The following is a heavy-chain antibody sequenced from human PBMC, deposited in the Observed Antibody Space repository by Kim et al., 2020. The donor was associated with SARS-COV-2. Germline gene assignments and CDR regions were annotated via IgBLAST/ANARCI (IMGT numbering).Heavy chain of an antibody. CDR1: GGTFSSYA. D-gene: IGHD3-22*01. Sequence: SVKVSCKASGGTFSSYAISWVRQAPGQGLEWMGGIIPIFGTANYAQKFQGRVTITADESTSTAYMELSSLRSEDTAVYYCARDASSSSGYYLFHNWGQGTLVTVSS. J-gene: IGHJ4*02. CDR3: ARDASSSSGYYLFHN. V-gene: IGHV1-69*13. CDR2: IIPIFGTA.